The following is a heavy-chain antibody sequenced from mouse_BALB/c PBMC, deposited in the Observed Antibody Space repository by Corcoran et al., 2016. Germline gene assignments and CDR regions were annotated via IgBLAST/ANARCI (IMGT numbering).Heavy chain of an antibody. CDR3: ARWDWYFDV. Sequence: EVQLQQSGAELVQPGASVKLSCTAAGFNIKDTYIHWVKQRPEQGLEWIGRIDPANGNTKYDPKFQGKATITADTSSNTAYLQLSSLTSEDTAVYYCARWDWYFDVWGAGTTVTVSS. J-gene: IGHJ1*01. CDR2: IDPANGNT. CDR1: GFNIKDTY. V-gene: IGHV14-3*02.